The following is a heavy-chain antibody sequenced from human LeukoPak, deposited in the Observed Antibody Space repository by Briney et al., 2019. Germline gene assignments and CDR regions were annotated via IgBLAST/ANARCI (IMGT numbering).Heavy chain of an antibody. Sequence: PGGSLRLSCAASGFTFSDFYMSWVRQAPGKGLEWVSAISGSGGSTYYADSVKGRFTISRDNSKNTLYLQMNSLRAEDTAVYYCAKDDTAAAGTDYWGQGTLVTVSS. J-gene: IGHJ4*02. D-gene: IGHD6-13*01. CDR3: AKDDTAAAGTDY. V-gene: IGHV3-23*01. CDR1: GFTFSDFY. CDR2: ISGSGGST.